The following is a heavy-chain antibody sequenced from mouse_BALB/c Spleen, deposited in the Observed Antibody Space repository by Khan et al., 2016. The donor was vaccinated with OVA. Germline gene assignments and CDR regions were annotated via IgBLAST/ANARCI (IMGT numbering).Heavy chain of an antibody. D-gene: IGHD1-2*01. CDR3: AAGYGYVDY. CDR2: IVYSGRP. J-gene: IGHJ4*01. CDR1: GYPITSDYA. Sequence: EVQLQESGPGLVKPSQSLSLTCTVTGYPITSDYAWNWIRQFPGNKLEWMGYIVYSGRPTSNPSPKSRPPITRATSTNQPSLQLKSVTAEDAATYYCAAGYGYVDYWGQGTSVTVSS. V-gene: IGHV3-2*02.